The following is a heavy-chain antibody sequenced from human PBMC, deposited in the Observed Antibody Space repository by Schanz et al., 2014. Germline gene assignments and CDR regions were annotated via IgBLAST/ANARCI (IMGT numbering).Heavy chain of an antibody. CDR2: INPDSGDT. V-gene: IGHV1-2*02. D-gene: IGHD6-13*01. CDR3: ARVYRWQHILGHFDS. CDR1: GFTLTSHF. Sequence: QVQLVQSGAEVKKPGASVKVSCKASGFTLTSHFMHWLRQAPGQGLEWMGWINPDSGDTNYVQNFQGRVTMTRDTSITTAYMDLSRLTSDDTAVYYCARVYRWQHILGHFDSWGQGSLVTVSS. J-gene: IGHJ4*02.